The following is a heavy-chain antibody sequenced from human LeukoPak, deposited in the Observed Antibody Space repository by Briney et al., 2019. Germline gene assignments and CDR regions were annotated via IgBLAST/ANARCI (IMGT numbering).Heavy chain of an antibody. Sequence: KASETLSLTCTVSGASISSNYWSWIRQPAGTGLEWIGRMYTSGNTHYSPSLKSRVTMSVDTSKNQFSLNLTSVTAADTAVYYCANGANSGSYFEDWGQGTLVTVSS. V-gene: IGHV4-4*07. CDR1: GASISSNY. J-gene: IGHJ4*02. CDR2: MYTSGNT. CDR3: ANGANSGSYFED. D-gene: IGHD1-26*01.